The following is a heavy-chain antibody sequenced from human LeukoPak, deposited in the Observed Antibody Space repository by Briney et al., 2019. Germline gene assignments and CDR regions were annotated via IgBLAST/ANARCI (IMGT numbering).Heavy chain of an antibody. CDR2: IWYDGSNK. D-gene: IGHD6-19*01. J-gene: IGHJ4*02. CDR1: GFTFSSYG. CDR3: ARGPSSSGWYPFDY. Sequence: QAGGSLRLSCAASGFTFSSYGMHWVRQAPGKGLEWVAVIWYDGSNKYYADSVKGRFTISRDNSKNTLYLQMNSLRAEDTAVYYCARGPSSSGWYPFDYWGQGTLVTVSS. V-gene: IGHV3-33*01.